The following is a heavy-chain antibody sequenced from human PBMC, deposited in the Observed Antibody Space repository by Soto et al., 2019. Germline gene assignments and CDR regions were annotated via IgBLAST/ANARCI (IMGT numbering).Heavy chain of an antibody. CDR3: ARYISDGGSRDAFDI. V-gene: IGHV1-46*01. Sequence: GASVKVSCKASGYTFTSYYMHWVRQAPGQGLEWMGIINPSGGSTSYAQKFQGRVTMTRDTSTSTVYMELSSLRSEDTAVYYCARYISDGGSRDAFDIWGQGTMVTVSS. J-gene: IGHJ3*02. CDR2: INPSGGST. D-gene: IGHD3-16*02. CDR1: GYTFTSYY.